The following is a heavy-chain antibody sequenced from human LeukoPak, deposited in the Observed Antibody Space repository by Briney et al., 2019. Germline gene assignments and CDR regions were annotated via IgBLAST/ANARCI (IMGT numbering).Heavy chain of an antibody. Sequence: GGSLRLSCAASGFTFSSYWMSWVRQAPGKGLEWVANIKQDGSEKYYVDSVKGRFTISRDNAKNSLYLQMNSLRAEDTALYFCARGYSSGWPDFWGQGTLVTVSS. D-gene: IGHD6-25*01. CDR2: IKQDGSEK. CDR3: ARGYSSGWPDF. J-gene: IGHJ4*02. CDR1: GFTFSSYW. V-gene: IGHV3-7*04.